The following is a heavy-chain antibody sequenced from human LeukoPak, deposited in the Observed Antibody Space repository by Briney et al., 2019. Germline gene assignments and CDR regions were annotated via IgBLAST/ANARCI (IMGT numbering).Heavy chain of an antibody. D-gene: IGHD7-27*01. CDR2: VYSDGSDS. CDR3: TSGANWAFDY. J-gene: IGHJ4*02. CDR1: GFTFNTYP. Sequence: GGSLRLSCTASGFTFNTYPMHWVRQAPGKGLVWVSRVYSDGSDSRHADSVKSRFTISRDNDKNTLYLQMNSLRVEDTAVYYCTSGANWAFDYWGQGTLVTVSS. V-gene: IGHV3-74*01.